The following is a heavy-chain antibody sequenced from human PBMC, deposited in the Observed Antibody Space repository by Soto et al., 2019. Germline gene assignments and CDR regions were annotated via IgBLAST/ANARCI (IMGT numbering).Heavy chain of an antibody. CDR3: ARDYGYYGSGNINYYYYGMDV. Sequence: SETLSLTCTVSGGSISSYYWSWVSQPPGKGLEWIGEIYHSGSTNYNPSLKSRVTISVDKSKNQFSLKLSSVTAADTAVCYCARDYGYYGSGNINYYYYGMDVWGQGTTVT. J-gene: IGHJ6*02. CDR2: IYHSGST. D-gene: IGHD3-10*01. CDR1: GGSISSYY. V-gene: IGHV4-59*12.